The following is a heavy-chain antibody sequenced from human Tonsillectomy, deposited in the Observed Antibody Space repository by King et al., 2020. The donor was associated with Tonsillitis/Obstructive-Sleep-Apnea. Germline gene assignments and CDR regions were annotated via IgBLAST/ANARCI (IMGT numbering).Heavy chain of an antibody. CDR3: ARDYALEGRRPFYYYMDV. CDR1: GYIFSGYF. CDR2: INPNTGGT. J-gene: IGHJ6*03. V-gene: IGHV1-2*02. Sequence: FQLVQSGAEMKRPGASVEVSCRASGYIFSGYFIHWIRQGPGHGLEWMGFINPNTGGTHSSQKFHGRLTITSDRSSSTVYMELRRLTSDDSGVYFCARDYALEGRRPFYYYMDVWGKGTTATVSS. D-gene: IGHD1-1*01.